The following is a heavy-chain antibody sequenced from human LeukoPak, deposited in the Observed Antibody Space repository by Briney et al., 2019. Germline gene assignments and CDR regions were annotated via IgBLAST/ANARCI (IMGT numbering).Heavy chain of an antibody. CDR1: GFTISNHW. CDR2: INSDGSTI. Sequence: GGSLRLSCVASGFTISNHWTHWVRQAPGKGLVWVSRINSDGSTISYADSVKGRFTISRDTAENTLYLQMNSLTTEDTAIYYCTRAVAGGYDYWGQGTLVTVSS. D-gene: IGHD6-19*01. J-gene: IGHJ4*02. V-gene: IGHV3-74*01. CDR3: TRAVAGGYDY.